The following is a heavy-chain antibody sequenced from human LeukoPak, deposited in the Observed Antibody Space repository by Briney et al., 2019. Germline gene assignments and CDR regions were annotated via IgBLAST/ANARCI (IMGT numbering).Heavy chain of an antibody. CDR1: GYTLNEIS. D-gene: IGHD4-11*01. V-gene: IGHV1-24*01. CDR2: VDPDDGQR. Sequence: GSVKVSCKISGYTLNEISVHWVRQPPGKGLEGMGGVDPDDGQRVYEQRFQGRVTMTEDTSTNTAYMELSRLRSEDTAVYFCAAVSGHYTLLDAWGQGALVTVST. CDR3: AAVSGHYTLLDA. J-gene: IGHJ5*02.